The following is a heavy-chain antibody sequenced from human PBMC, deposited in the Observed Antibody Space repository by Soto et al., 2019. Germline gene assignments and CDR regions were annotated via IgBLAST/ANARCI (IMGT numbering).Heavy chain of an antibody. J-gene: IGHJ4*02. V-gene: IGHV4-59*01. Sequence: SETLSLTCTVSGGSISSYYWIWIRQPPGKGLEWIGYIYYSGSTNYNPSLKSRVTISVDTSKNQFSLKLSSVTAADTAVYYCARSQPAATEQDFDYWGQGTLVTVSS. D-gene: IGHD2-2*01. CDR2: IYYSGST. CDR1: GGSISSYY. CDR3: ARSQPAATEQDFDY.